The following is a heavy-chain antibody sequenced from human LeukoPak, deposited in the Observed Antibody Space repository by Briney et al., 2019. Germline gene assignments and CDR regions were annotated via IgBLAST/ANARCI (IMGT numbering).Heavy chain of an antibody. CDR3: AKDAGFWSGPSPGFDY. CDR2: ISSSSSTI. D-gene: IGHD3-3*01. J-gene: IGHJ4*02. V-gene: IGHV3-48*01. Sequence: GGSLRLSCAASGFTFSTYSMNWVRQAPGKGLEWVSYISSSSSTIYYADSVKGRFTISRDNSKNTVYLQMNSLRAEDTAIYYCAKDAGFWSGPSPGFDYWGQGTLVTVSS. CDR1: GFTFSTYS.